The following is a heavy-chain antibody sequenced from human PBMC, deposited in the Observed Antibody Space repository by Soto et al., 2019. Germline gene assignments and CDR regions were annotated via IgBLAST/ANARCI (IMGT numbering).Heavy chain of an antibody. Sequence: QVQLVESGGGVVQPGRSLRLSCAASGFTFSSYGMHWVRQAPGKGLEWVAVIWYDGSNKYYADSVKGRFTISRDNSKNTVYLQMNSLRAEDTAGYYCARGAVAGGGDYWGQGTLVTVSS. V-gene: IGHV3-33*01. D-gene: IGHD6-19*01. J-gene: IGHJ4*02. CDR1: GFTFSSYG. CDR3: ARGAVAGGGDY. CDR2: IWYDGSNK.